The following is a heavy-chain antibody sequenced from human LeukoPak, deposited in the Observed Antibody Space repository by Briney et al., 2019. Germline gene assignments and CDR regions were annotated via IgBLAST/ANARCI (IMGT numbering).Heavy chain of an antibody. CDR2: MKQDGSEK. J-gene: IGHJ5*02. Sequence: GGSLRLSCAASGFTFSSYWMSWVRQAPGKGLEWVANMKQDGSEKYYVDSVKGRFTISRDNAKNSLYLQMNSLRAEDTAVYYCARDTGSYYEDGWFDPWGQGTLVTVSS. CDR3: ARDTGSYYEDGWFDP. D-gene: IGHD1-26*01. CDR1: GFTFSSYW. V-gene: IGHV3-7*01.